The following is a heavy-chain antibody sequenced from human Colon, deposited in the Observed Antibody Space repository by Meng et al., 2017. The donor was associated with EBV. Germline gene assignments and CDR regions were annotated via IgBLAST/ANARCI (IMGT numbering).Heavy chain of an antibody. D-gene: IGHD3-9*01. CDR1: GGSFSGYV. CDR2: VSHPGSA. Sequence: VLLQQLGAGLLKPSETLSPSCTVNGGSFSGYVWSWVRQPPGKGMEWIGEVSHPGSANYNPSLKSRVTISVDASEKQFSLRLPSVTAADSAVYYCARVPTTGYKDHWGQGTLVTVSS. V-gene: IGHV4-34*01. CDR3: ARVPTTGYKDH. J-gene: IGHJ4*02.